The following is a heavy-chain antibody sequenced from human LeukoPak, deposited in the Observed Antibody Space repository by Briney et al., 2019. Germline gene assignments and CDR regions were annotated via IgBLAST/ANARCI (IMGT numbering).Heavy chain of an antibody. V-gene: IGHV4-39*01. CDR2: IYYSGST. CDR3: ARLRDYYYNYMDV. J-gene: IGHJ6*03. CDR1: GRSISSSSYY. Sequence: PSETLSLTCTVSGRSISSSSYYWGWIRQPPGKGLEWIGSIYYSGSTYYNPSLKSRVTISVDTSKIQISLKLNSVTAADTAVYYCARLRDYYYNYMDVWGKGTTVTISS.